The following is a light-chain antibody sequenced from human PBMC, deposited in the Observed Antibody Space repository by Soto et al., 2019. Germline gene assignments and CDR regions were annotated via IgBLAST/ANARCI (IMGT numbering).Light chain of an antibody. Sequence: EIVLTQSPATLSLSPGERATLSCRASQSVSSYLAWYQQKPGQAPRLLIYDASNRATGIPSMFSGSGSGTDFTLTISSLEPEDFAVDYCQQRSNWPRTFGQGTKVEIK. J-gene: IGKJ1*01. V-gene: IGKV3-11*01. CDR2: DAS. CDR3: QQRSNWPRT. CDR1: QSVSSY.